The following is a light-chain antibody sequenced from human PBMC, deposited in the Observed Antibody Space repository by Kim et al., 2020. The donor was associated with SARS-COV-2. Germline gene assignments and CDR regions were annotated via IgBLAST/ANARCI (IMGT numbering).Light chain of an antibody. V-gene: IGKV3-20*01. CDR2: DAS. Sequence: LSPGGRATLSCRASQSINSNYLAWYQQKPGQAPRLLIYDASNRATGIPDRFTGSGSGTDFTLTINRLEPEDFAVYFCQQYDRAPLTFGQGTKLEI. J-gene: IGKJ2*01. CDR3: QQYDRAPLT. CDR1: QSINSNY.